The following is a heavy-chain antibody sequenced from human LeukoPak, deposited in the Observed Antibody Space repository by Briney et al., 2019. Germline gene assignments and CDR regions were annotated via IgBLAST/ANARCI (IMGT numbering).Heavy chain of an antibody. J-gene: IGHJ3*02. D-gene: IGHD6-25*01. CDR1: GYAFTSYD. CDR2: MNPNSGNG. Sequence: ASVKVSCTASGYAFTSYDINWVRQATGQGLEWMGYMNPNSGNGGYAQKFQGRVTITTDTSISTAYMELSGLRSEDTAVYYCARELRRDHIWGQGTMVTVSS. V-gene: IGHV1-8*03. CDR3: ARELRRDHI.